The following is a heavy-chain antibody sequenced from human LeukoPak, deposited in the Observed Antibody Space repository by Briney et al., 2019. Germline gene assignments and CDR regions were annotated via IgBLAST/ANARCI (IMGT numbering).Heavy chain of an antibody. CDR2: IWYDGSNK. J-gene: IGHJ4*02. D-gene: IGHD3-3*01. V-gene: IGHV3-33*06. CDR3: AKDLNDFWSGYLFDY. CDR1: GFTFSSYG. Sequence: GGSLRLSCAASGFTFSSYGMHWVRHAPGKGLEWVAVIWYDGSNKYYADSVKGRFTISRDNSKNTLYLQMNSLRAEDTAVYYCAKDLNDFWSGYLFDYWGQGTLVTVSS.